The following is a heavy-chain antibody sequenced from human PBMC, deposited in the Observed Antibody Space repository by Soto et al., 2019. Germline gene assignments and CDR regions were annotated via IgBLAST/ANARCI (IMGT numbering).Heavy chain of an antibody. CDR3: AKEEADDYVWGSYRLYYYYYGMDV. J-gene: IGHJ6*02. D-gene: IGHD3-16*02. Sequence: VGSLRLSCAASGFTFSSYGMHWVRQAPGKGLEWVAVISYDGSNKYYADSVKGRFTISRDNSKNTLYLQMNSLRAEDTAVYYCAKEEADDYVWGSYRLYYYYYGMDVWGQGTTVTVSS. CDR1: GFTFSSYG. V-gene: IGHV3-30*18. CDR2: ISYDGSNK.